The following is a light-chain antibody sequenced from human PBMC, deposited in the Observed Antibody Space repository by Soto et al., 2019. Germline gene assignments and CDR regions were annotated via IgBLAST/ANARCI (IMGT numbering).Light chain of an antibody. CDR1: SSNIWAGYD. CDR3: QSYDSSLSAWV. CDR2: DNN. Sequence: QAVVTQPPSVSGAPGQRVTISCTGSSSNIWAGYDVHWYQQLPGTAPKLLIYDNNDRPTGVPDRFSGSKSGTSASLAITGLQAEVEADYYCQSYDSSLSAWVFGGGTKLTVL. V-gene: IGLV1-40*01. J-gene: IGLJ3*02.